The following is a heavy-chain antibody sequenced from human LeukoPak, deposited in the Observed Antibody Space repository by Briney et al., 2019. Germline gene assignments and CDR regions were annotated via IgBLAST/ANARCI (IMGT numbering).Heavy chain of an antibody. CDR3: AGTIFGVVMYNWFDP. J-gene: IGHJ5*02. Sequence: PSETLSLTCTVSGGSISSYYWSWIRQPPGKGLEWIGYIYYSGNTNYNPSLKSRVTISIDTSKNQFSLKLSSVTAADTAVYYCAGTIFGVVMYNWFDPWGQGTLVTVSS. CDR1: GGSISSYY. CDR2: IYYSGNT. V-gene: IGHV4-59*01. D-gene: IGHD3-3*01.